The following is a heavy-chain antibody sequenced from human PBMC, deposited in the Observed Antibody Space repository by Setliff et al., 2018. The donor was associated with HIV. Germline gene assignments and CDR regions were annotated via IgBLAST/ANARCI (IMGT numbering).Heavy chain of an antibody. CDR3: ARVTSAHPTYYYYYMDV. Sequence: SETLSLTCTVSGGSISSGGYYWSWIRQHPGKGLEWIGYIYYSGSTYYNPSLMSRVTISVDTSKNQFSLKLSSVTAADTAVYYCARVTSAHPTYYYYYMDVWGKGTTVTVSS. J-gene: IGHJ6*03. CDR2: IYYSGST. D-gene: IGHD6-25*01. V-gene: IGHV4-31*03. CDR1: GGSISSGGYY.